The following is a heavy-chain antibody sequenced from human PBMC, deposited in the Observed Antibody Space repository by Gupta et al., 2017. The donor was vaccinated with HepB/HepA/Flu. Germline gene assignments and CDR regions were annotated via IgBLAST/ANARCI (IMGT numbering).Heavy chain of an antibody. Sequence: EVQLVESGGGLVQPGGSLRLSCAASGFSLYSDYWMHWVRQAPGKGLMWVSRINRDGSSIRYADSVKGRFTISRDNAKNTLYLQMNNLRVEDTAVYYCARERTAYSSRWYFSAFDIWGQGTKVTVSS. J-gene: IGHJ3*02. CDR1: GFSLYSDYW. CDR2: INRDGSSI. V-gene: IGHV3-74*01. CDR3: ARERTAYSSRWYFSAFDI. D-gene: IGHD6-13*01.